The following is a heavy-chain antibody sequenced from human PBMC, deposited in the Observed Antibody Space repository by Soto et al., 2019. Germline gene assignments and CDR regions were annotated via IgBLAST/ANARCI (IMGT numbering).Heavy chain of an antibody. Sequence: GGSLGLSCAASGFTFSSYAMSWVRQAPGKGLEWVSAISGSGGSTAYADSVTGRFTISRDNSQNMLFLQMNSLGVEDAAVYYCARDRQPDGIWTFDFWGRGAQVTVSS. CDR2: ISGSGGST. D-gene: IGHD2-15*01. CDR3: ARDRQPDGIWTFDF. V-gene: IGHV3-23*01. CDR1: GFTFSSYA. J-gene: IGHJ4*02.